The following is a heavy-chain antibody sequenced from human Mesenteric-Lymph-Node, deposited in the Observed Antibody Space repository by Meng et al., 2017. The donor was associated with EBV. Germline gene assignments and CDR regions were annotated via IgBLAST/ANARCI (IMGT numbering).Heavy chain of an antibody. CDR1: GFIFGDYY. CDR3: ARVKQPAPFDP. J-gene: IGHJ5*02. Sequence: GQLGPSGGGLVQPVGPLRPSCTSSGFIFGDYYMCWIRHVPGKGLEWVSYISSRSTTKYYADSVEGRFAISRDNAKNSLYLQMNSLRADDTDVYYCARVKQPAPFDPWGQGTLVTVSS. V-gene: IGHV3-11*01. D-gene: IGHD1-14*01. CDR2: ISSRSTTK.